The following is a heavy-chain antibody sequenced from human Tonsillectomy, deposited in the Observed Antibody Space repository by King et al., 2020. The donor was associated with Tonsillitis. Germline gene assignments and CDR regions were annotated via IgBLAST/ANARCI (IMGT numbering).Heavy chain of an antibody. Sequence: VQLVESGGGLVQPGGSLRLSCAVSGFTFSSYWMNWVRQAPGKGLEWVANIKQDGSEKYYVDSVKGRFTISRDNAKNSLYLQMNSLRAEDTAVYYCAGRYCSDGSCKHRSIDYWGQGTLVTVSS. CDR3: AGRYCSDGSCKHRSIDY. V-gene: IGHV3-7*01. J-gene: IGHJ4*02. CDR1: GFTFSSYW. CDR2: IKQDGSEK. D-gene: IGHD2-15*01.